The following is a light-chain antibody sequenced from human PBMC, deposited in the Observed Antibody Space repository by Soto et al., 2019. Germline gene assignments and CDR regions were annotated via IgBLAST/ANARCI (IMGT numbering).Light chain of an antibody. CDR1: QSVSSN. J-gene: IGKJ4*01. CDR2: VAS. V-gene: IGKV3-15*01. CDR3: QQYNVWPLT. Sequence: IVMTQSPATLPVSPGERATLSCRASQSVSSNLAWYQQKPGQTPKLLSYVASTRATGIPARFSGSGSGTEFTLTISSLQSEDFAVYYCQQYNVWPLTFGGGTKVDFK.